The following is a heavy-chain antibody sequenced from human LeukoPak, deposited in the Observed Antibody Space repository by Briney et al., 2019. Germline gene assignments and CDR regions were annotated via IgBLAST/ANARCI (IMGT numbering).Heavy chain of an antibody. CDR1: SYSFTSYG. CDR3: TRAAIYYYYMDV. J-gene: IGHJ6*03. Sequence: GASVKVSCRASSYSFTSYGINWVRQAPGQGLEWMGWISGYNGDRNYAQKVQDRVTMTTDTSTSTAYMELSGLRSDDTAVYYCTRAAIYYYYMDVWGKGTTVTVSS. D-gene: IGHD2-21*01. CDR2: ISGYNGDR. V-gene: IGHV1-18*01.